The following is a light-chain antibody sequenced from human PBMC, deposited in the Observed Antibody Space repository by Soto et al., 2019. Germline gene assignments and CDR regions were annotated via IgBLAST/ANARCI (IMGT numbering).Light chain of an antibody. Sequence: EIVLTQSPGTLSLSPGERATLSCRASQSVSSSYLAWYQQKPVQAPRLLIYGASSRATGIPDRFSGSGSGTDLTLTISRLEPEDFAVYYCQQYGSTPPITFGQGTRLEIK. J-gene: IGKJ5*01. CDR1: QSVSSSY. CDR3: QQYGSTPPIT. V-gene: IGKV3-20*01. CDR2: GAS.